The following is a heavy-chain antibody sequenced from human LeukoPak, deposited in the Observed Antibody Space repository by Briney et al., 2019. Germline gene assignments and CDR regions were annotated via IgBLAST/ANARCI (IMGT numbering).Heavy chain of an antibody. D-gene: IGHD3-3*01. Sequence: SQALSLTCTVSGDSINSAAYYWSWIRQHPGKGLEWIGYIYYSGSTSYNPSLQSRVTISIDTSKNQFSLKLSSVTAADTAVYYCARDNDFWSGYYSFDFWGRGTLVTVSS. CDR2: IYYSGST. CDR1: GDSINSAAYY. CDR3: ARDNDFWSGYYSFDF. J-gene: IGHJ4*02. V-gene: IGHV4-31*03.